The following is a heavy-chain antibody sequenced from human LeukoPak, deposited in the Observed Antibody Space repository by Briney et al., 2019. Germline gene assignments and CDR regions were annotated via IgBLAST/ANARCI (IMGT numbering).Heavy chain of an antibody. CDR2: IRSKAYGGTT. Sequence: GGSLRLSCTASGFTFGDYAMSWVRQAPGRGLEWVGFIRSKAYGGTTEYAASVIGRFTISRDDSKSIAYLQMNSLKTEDTAVYYCTRDSGVVVPAAIGYWGQGTLVTVSS. V-gene: IGHV3-49*04. J-gene: IGHJ4*02. D-gene: IGHD2-2*01. CDR1: GFTFGDYA. CDR3: TRDSGVVVPAAIGY.